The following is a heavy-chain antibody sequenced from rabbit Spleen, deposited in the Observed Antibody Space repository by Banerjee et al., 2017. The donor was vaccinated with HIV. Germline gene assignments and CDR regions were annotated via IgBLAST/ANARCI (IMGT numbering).Heavy chain of an antibody. J-gene: IGHJ4*01. Sequence: QEQLVESGGDLVKPEGSLTLTCTASGFTFSSTYYMCWVRQAPGKGLEWIGCIYTGSGRTYYASWAKGRFTISKTSSTTVTLQMTSLTAADTATYFCARDLVTVIGWNFNLWGQGTLVTVS. D-gene: IGHD5-1*01. CDR3: ARDLVTVIGWNFNL. CDR2: IYTGSGRT. V-gene: IGHV1S45*01. CDR1: GFTFSSTYY.